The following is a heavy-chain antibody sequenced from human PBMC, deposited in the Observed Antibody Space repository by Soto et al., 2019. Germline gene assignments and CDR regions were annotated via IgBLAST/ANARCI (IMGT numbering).Heavy chain of an antibody. D-gene: IGHD3-9*01. V-gene: IGHV3-74*01. CDR2: ISGDGGTT. J-gene: IGHJ4*02. Sequence: EVQLVESGGHLVQRGGSLRLSCAASGFPFSSYWMHWVRHTPGQELDWVARISGDGGTTYYADSVTGRFTVSRVNAKNTLSLQISGLSAEDTAVYYCAREYYGLLTGYNTDYWGQETLVSVSS. CDR1: GFPFSSYW. CDR3: AREYYGLLTGYNTDY.